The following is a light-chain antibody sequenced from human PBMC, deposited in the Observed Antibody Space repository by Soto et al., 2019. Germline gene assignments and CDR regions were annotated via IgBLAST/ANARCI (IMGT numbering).Light chain of an antibody. V-gene: IGKV3-15*01. CDR3: QHYNNWPLT. CDR2: GAS. Sequence: EIVITHSPATLSWSRGERATLSCRASQSVSSTLAWYQQKPGQAPRLLMYGASTRATGIPARFSGSGSGTEFTLTISSLQSEDFAVYYCQHYNNWPLTFGGGTKVDIK. J-gene: IGKJ4*01. CDR1: QSVSST.